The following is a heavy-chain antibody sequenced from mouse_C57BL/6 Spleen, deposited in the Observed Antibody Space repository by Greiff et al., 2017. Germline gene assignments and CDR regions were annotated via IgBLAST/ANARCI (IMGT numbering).Heavy chain of an antibody. V-gene: IGHV3-6*01. D-gene: IGHD3-2*02. CDR1: GYSITSCYY. CDR3: AREGRDSSGFAY. CDR2: ISYDGSN. J-gene: IGHJ3*01. Sequence: EVKLQESGPGLVKPSQSLSLTCSVTGYSITSCYYWNWIRQFPGNKLEWMGYISYDGSNNYNPSLKNRISITRDTSKNQFFLKLNSVTTEDTSTYYGAREGRDSSGFAYWGQGTLVTVSA.